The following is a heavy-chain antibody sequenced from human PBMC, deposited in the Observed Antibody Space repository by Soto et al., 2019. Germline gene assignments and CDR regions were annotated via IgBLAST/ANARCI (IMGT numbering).Heavy chain of an antibody. V-gene: IGHV4-61*01. CDR2: IYYSGST. J-gene: IGHJ6*02. Sequence: SETLSLTCTVSGGSVSSGSYYWSWIRQPPGKGLEWIGYIYYSGSTNYNPSLKSRVTISVDTSKNQFSLKLGSVTAADTAVYYCARLHYGMDVWGQGTTVTVSS. CDR3: ARLHYGMDV. CDR1: GGSVSSGSYY.